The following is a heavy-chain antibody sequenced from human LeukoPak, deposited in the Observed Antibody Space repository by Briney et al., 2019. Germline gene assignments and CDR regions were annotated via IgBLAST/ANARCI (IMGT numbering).Heavy chain of an antibody. CDR1: GFTFSSYS. V-gene: IGHV3-64*02. CDR2: ITNNGVST. Sequence: QSGGSLRLSCAASGFTFSSYSMNWVRQAPGKGLEYVSTITNNGVSTYYADSMKGRFSISRDNSKNRLYLQMGSLRAEDTAVYHCVRDSVHCTSTRCYVSFVFDIWGQGTTVTVSS. CDR3: VRDSVHCTSTRCYVSFVFDI. D-gene: IGHD2-2*01. J-gene: IGHJ3*02.